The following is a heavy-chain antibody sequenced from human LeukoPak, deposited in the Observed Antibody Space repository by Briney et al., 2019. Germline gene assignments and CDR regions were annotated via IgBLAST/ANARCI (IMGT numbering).Heavy chain of an antibody. CDR2: IYYSGST. CDR1: GGSISSSSYY. V-gene: IGHV4-39*01. CDR3: ARWFRGYRDAFDI. Sequence: SETLSLTCTVCGGSISSSSYYWGWIRQPPGKGLEWIGSIYYSGSTYYNPSLKSRVTISVDTSKNQFSLKLTSVTAADTAMYYCARWFRGYRDAFDIWGQGTLVTVSS. J-gene: IGHJ3*02. D-gene: IGHD5-18*01.